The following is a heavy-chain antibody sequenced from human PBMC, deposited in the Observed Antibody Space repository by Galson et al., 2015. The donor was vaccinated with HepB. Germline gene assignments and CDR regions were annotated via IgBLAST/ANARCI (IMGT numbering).Heavy chain of an antibody. Sequence: SLRLSCAASGFTFSSYSMNWVRQAPGKGLEWVSYISSSSSTIYYADSVKGRFTISRDNAKNSLYLQMNSLRAEDTAVYYCARGSGSGGSIAARTARYNWFDPWGQGTLVTVSS. CDR2: ISSSSSTI. CDR1: GFTFSSYS. CDR3: ARGSGSGGSIAARTARYNWFDP. D-gene: IGHD6-6*01. J-gene: IGHJ5*02. V-gene: IGHV3-48*01.